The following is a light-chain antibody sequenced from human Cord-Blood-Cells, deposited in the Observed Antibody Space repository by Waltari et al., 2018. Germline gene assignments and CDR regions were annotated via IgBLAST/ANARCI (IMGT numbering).Light chain of an antibody. V-gene: IGLV2-8*01. CDR3: SSYAGSNSDV. CDR1: NSDVDGYKY. CDR2: EVS. J-gene: IGLJ1*01. Sequence: QSDLTQPPSASGSPRQSDTIPCTRTNSDVDGYKYVPCYQQHPGKAPKLKIYEVSKRPSGVPVRFSGSNSGNAASLAVTGLQAGNDANYYCSSYAGSNSDVFGTGTKVTVL.